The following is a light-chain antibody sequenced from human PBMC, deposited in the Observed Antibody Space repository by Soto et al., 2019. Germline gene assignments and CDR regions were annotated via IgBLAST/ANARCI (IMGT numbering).Light chain of an antibody. V-gene: IGLV1-44*01. J-gene: IGLJ1*01. CDR2: TTN. CDR1: SSNIGTSS. Sequence: QSVLTQPHSASGTPGQRVTISCSGSSSNIGTSSVHWFQQLPGTAPKLLISTTNQRPSGVPERFSGSKSGTSASLAISGLQSEDEADYYCAAWDVRLNGHVFGTGINVTVL. CDR3: AAWDVRLNGHV.